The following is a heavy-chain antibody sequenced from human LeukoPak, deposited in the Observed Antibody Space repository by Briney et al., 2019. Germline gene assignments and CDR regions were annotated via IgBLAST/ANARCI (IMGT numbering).Heavy chain of an antibody. J-gene: IGHJ6*02. V-gene: IGHV1-2*06. CDR1: GYTFTGYY. CDR3: ARDLLHYDFWSGYHHYGMDV. D-gene: IGHD3-3*01. CDR2: INPNSGGT. Sequence: ASVKVSCKASGYTFTGYYMHWVRQAPGQGLEWMGRINPNSGGTNYAQKFQGRVTMTRDTSISTAYMELSRLRSDDTAVYYCARDLLHYDFWSGYHHYGMDVWSQGTTVTVSS.